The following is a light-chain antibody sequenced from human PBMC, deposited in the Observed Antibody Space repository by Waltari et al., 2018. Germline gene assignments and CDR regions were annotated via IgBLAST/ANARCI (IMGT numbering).Light chain of an antibody. CDR3: QQANSVPVT. CDR2: AAS. J-gene: IGKJ4*01. Sequence: DIQMTQSPSSVSASVGDTVTITCRASQGISIWLAWYQQKPGRIPNLLIYAASSLESGVPSRFSGSGSGTDVTLTITNLQPEDFATYYCQQANSVPVTFGGGTKVEI. CDR1: QGISIW. V-gene: IGKV1D-12*01.